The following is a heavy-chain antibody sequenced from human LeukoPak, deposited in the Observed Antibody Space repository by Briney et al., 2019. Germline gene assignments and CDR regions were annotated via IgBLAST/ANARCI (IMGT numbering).Heavy chain of an antibody. J-gene: IGHJ4*02. CDR1: GFTFSSYW. V-gene: IGHV3-74*01. D-gene: IGHD5-24*01. Sequence: PGGSLRLSCAASGFTFSSYWMHWVRQAPGEGLVWVSRINSDGSSTSYADSVKGRFTISRDNAKNTLYLQMNSLRAEDTAVYYCARVPVATIISGWGQGTLVTVSS. CDR2: INSDGSST. CDR3: ARVPVATIISG.